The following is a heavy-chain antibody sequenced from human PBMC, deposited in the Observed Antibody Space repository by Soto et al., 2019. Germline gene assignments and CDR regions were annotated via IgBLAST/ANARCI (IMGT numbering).Heavy chain of an antibody. J-gene: IGHJ6*02. CDR3: AGGRGRQQLVMSYYYGMDV. Sequence: LSETLSLTCAVYGGSFSGYYWSWIRQPPGKGLEWIGEINHSGSTNYNPSLKSRVTISVDTSKNQFSLNLSSVTAADTAVYYCAGGRGRQQLVMSYYYGMDVWGQGTTVTVSS. CDR1: GGSFSGYY. CDR2: INHSGST. V-gene: IGHV4-34*01. D-gene: IGHD6-13*01.